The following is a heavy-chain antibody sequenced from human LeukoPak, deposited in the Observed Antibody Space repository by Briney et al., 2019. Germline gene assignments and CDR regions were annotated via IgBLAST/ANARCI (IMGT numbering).Heavy chain of an antibody. CDR1: GGSISSSDYY. CDR3: ARIKRWSGSYSY. Sequence: SETLSLTCTVSGGSISSSDYYWGWIRQPPGKGLEWIGSIYYSGSTYYNPSLKSRVTISVDTSKNQFSLKLSSVTAADTAVYYCARIKRWSGSYSYWGQGTLVTVSS. V-gene: IGHV4-39*07. D-gene: IGHD1-26*01. J-gene: IGHJ4*02. CDR2: IYYSGST.